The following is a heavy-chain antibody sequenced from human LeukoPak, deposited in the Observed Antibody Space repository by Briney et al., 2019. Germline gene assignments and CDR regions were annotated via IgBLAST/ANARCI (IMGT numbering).Heavy chain of an antibody. D-gene: IGHD4-4*01. CDR3: ARDHSMTTVTMCDY. CDR2: INPNSGGT. CDR1: GYTFTGYY. J-gene: IGHJ4*02. V-gene: IGHV1-2*02. Sequence: ASAKVSCKASGYTFTGYYMHWVRQAPGQGLEWMGWINPNSGGTNYAQKFQGRVTMTRDTSISTAYMELSRLRSDDTAVYYCARDHSMTTVTMCDYWGQGTLVTVSS.